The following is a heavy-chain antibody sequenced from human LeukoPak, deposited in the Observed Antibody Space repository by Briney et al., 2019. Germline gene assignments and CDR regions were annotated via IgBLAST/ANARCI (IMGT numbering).Heavy chain of an antibody. D-gene: IGHD3-22*01. CDR1: GFTFSSYA. Sequence: GGSLRFSCAASGFTFSSYAMSWVRQAPGKGLEWVSAISGSGGSTYYADSVKGRFTISRDNSKNTLYLQMNSLRAEDTAVYYCAKDNYYDSSGYPASFDYWGQETVVPVSS. CDR2: ISGSGGST. J-gene: IGHJ4*02. CDR3: AKDNYYDSSGYPASFDY. V-gene: IGHV3-23*01.